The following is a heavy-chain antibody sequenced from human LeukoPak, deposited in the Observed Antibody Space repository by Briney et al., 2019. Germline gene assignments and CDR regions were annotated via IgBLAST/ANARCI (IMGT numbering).Heavy chain of an antibody. CDR3: AKDLRMWQWLPGLFDY. CDR1: GFTFSSYG. J-gene: IGHJ4*02. V-gene: IGHV3-30*18. Sequence: PGRSLRLSCAASGFTFSSYGMHWVRQAPGKGLEWVAVISYDGSNKYYADSVKGRFTISRDNSKNTLYLQMNSLRAEDTAVYYCAKDLRMWQWLPGLFDYWGQGTLVTVSS. D-gene: IGHD6-19*01. CDR2: ISYDGSNK.